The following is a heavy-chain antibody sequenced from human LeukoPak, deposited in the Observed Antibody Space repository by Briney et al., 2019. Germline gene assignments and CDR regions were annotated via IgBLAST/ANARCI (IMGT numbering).Heavy chain of an antibody. J-gene: IGHJ4*02. V-gene: IGHV4-34*01. Sequence: SETLSLTCAVYGVSLNGYYCTWIRQSPGKGLEWIGEINHTGATNYKASLKSRLKITIDTSKSQFSLKLSSVTAADSGVYYCVRGVLVMVYGALDYWGQGTQVTVSS. D-gene: IGHD2-15*01. CDR3: VRGVLVMVYGALDY. CDR1: GVSLNGYY. CDR2: INHTGAT.